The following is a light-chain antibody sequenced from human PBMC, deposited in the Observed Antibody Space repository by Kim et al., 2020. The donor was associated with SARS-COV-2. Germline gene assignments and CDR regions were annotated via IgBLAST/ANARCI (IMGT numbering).Light chain of an antibody. CDR2: DVT. V-gene: IGLV2-14*03. CDR1: SSDVGGYNY. J-gene: IGLJ1*01. Sequence: QSALTQPASVSGSPGQSITISCTGTSSDVGGYNYVSWYQQYPGKAPKLMLYDVTKRPSGVSNRFSGSKSGNMASLTISGLQAEDEADYYCSSYRSSGYVFGTGTKVTVL. CDR3: SSYRSSGYV.